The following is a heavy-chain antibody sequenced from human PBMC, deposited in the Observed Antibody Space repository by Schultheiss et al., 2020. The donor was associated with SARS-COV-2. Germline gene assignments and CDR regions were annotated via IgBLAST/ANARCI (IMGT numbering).Heavy chain of an antibody. D-gene: IGHD6-13*01. Sequence: SETLSLTCTVSGGSISSGGYYWSWVRQPPGKGLEWIGYVYFSGSTNYNPSLKSRVTISVDTSKNQFSLKLSSVTAADAAVYYCARGYGSSWYGFDYWGQGTLVTVSS. CDR2: VYFSGST. CDR3: ARGYGSSWYGFDY. V-gene: IGHV4-61*08. J-gene: IGHJ4*02. CDR1: GGSISSGGYY.